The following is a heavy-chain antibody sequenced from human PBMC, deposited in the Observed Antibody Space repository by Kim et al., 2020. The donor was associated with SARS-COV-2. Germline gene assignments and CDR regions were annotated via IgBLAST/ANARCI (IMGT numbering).Heavy chain of an antibody. CDR2: IYSGGST. CDR1: GFTVSSNY. J-gene: IGHJ3*02. V-gene: IGHV3-66*01. CDR3: AREGGYSSGWYDAFDI. D-gene: IGHD6-19*01. Sequence: GGSLRLSCAASGFTVSSNYMSWVRQAPGKGLEWVSVIYSGGSTYYADSVKGRFTISRDNSKNTLYLQMNSLRAEDTAVYYCAREGGYSSGWYDAFDIWGQVTMVTVSS.